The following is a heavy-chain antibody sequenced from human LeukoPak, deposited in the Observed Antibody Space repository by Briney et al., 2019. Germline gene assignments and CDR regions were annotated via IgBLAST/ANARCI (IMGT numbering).Heavy chain of an antibody. D-gene: IGHD6-13*01. CDR1: GYTRTELS. CDR3: ATKSGYSSIHFDY. V-gene: IGHV1-24*01. Sequence: ASVKLYFKVSGYTRTELSMNWVRQDPVKWLVWKEGFDPEDGETIYAQKFQGRVTMTEDTSTDTAYMELSSLRSEDTAVYYCATKSGYSSIHFDYWGQGTLVTVSS. J-gene: IGHJ4*02. CDR2: FDPEDGET.